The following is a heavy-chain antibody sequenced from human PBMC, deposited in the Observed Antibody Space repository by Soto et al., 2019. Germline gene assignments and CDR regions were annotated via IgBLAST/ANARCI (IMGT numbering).Heavy chain of an antibody. V-gene: IGHV3-13*01. CDR1: GFTFSSYD. Sequence: GGSLRLSCAASGFTFSSYDMHWVRQATGKGLEWVSAIGTAGDTYYPGSVKGRFNISRENAKNSLYLQMNSLRAGDTAVYYCARTRRDYGALYDAFDIWGQGTMVTVSS. D-gene: IGHD4-17*01. CDR3: ARTRRDYGALYDAFDI. CDR2: IGTAGDT. J-gene: IGHJ3*02.